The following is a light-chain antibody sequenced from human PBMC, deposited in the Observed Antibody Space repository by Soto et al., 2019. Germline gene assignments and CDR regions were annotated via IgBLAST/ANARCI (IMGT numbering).Light chain of an antibody. CDR3: QQYDNWPQT. CDR2: GAS. V-gene: IGKV3-15*01. CDR1: QSVSSD. J-gene: IGKJ1*01. Sequence: EIVMTQSPVTLSVSPGEIATLSCRASQSVSSDLAWYQHKPGQAPRLLIYGASTRATGIPARFSGRGSGTEFTLTISSLQSVDFAVYYCQQYDNWPQTFGQGTKVDIK.